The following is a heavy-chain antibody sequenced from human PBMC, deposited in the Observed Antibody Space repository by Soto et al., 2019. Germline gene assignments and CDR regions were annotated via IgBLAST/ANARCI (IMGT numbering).Heavy chain of an antibody. D-gene: IGHD4-17*01. CDR2: IDHSGTA. Sequence: QLQLQESGPGLVKPWETLSLTCTVSYGSISLSNVFWGWVRQPPGKGLEWNGNIDHSGTAYFNPSHGTRVTFPVDTSKKRFSPTFYSATGADTAVYYCARTTGRHLDFWGQGILVTVSS. CDR1: YGSISLSNVF. CDR3: ARTTGRHLDF. J-gene: IGHJ4*02. V-gene: IGHV4-39*01.